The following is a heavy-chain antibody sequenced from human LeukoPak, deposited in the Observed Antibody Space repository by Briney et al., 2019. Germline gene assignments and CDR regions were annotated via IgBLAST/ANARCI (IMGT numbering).Heavy chain of an antibody. Sequence: SVKVSCKASGSTFSSYAINWVRQAPGQGLEWMGGIIPMFGIANYAQKFQGRVTLTADESTFTAYMELSSLRSEDTATYYCTKNWRDDGVALRGWFDPWGQGTLVIVSS. CDR1: GSTFSSYA. J-gene: IGHJ5*02. V-gene: IGHV1-69*13. D-gene: IGHD3-3*01. CDR3: TKNWRDDGVALRGWFDP. CDR2: IIPMFGIA.